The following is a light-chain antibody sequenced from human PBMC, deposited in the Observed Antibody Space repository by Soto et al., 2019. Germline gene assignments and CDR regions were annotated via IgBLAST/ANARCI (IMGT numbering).Light chain of an antibody. CDR1: QSISSY. V-gene: IGKV1-39*01. J-gene: IGKJ4*01. CDR3: QHSHSAPLT. Sequence: DIQMTQSPSSLSASVGDRVTITCRASQSISSYLNWYQQKPGKAPKLLICAASTLLSGVPSRFSGSGSGTDFTLTISSLQPEDFATYSCQHSHSAPLTFGGGTKVDIK. CDR2: AAS.